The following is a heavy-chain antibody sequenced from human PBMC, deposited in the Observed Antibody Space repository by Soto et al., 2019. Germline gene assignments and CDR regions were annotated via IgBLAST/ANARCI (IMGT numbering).Heavy chain of an antibody. CDR3: AKEGAARSYYYYGMDV. V-gene: IGHV3-9*01. Sequence: EVQLVESGGGLVQPGRSLRLSCAASGFTFDDYAMHWVRQAPGKGLEWVSGISWNSGSIGYADSVKGRFTISRDNAKNTLYLQMTSLRAEDTGLYYCAKEGAARSYYYYGMDVWGQGTTVTVSS. J-gene: IGHJ6*02. CDR1: GFTFDDYA. D-gene: IGHD6-25*01. CDR2: ISWNSGSI.